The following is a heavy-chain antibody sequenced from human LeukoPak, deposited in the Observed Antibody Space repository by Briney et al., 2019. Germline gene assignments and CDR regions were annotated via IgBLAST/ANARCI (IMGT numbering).Heavy chain of an antibody. J-gene: IGHJ4*02. CDR2: IYSGGST. Sequence: GGSLRLSCAASGFTVSSNYMSWVRQAPGKGLEWVSVIYSGGSTYYADSVKGRFTISRDNSKNTLYLQMNSLRAEDTAVYYCARAGYSSKTPFDYWGQGTLVTVSS. CDR3: ARAGYSSKTPFDY. CDR1: GFTVSSNY. V-gene: IGHV3-53*01. D-gene: IGHD5-18*01.